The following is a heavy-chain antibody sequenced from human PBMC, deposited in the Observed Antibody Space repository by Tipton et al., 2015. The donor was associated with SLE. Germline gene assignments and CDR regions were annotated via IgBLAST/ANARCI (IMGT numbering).Heavy chain of an antibody. CDR3: ARDEYRYDTTGYHLLGHFDF. CDR1: GDSISSSSYY. D-gene: IGHD3-22*01. Sequence: TLSLTCIVSGDSISSSSYYWSWIRQSPGKGLEWIGEIDDSGSANYNPSLKSRVTISEGMSKNQFSLNLSSVTAADTAVYYCARDEYRYDTTGYHLLGHFDFWGQGTLVTVSS. J-gene: IGHJ4*02. CDR2: IDDSGSA. V-gene: IGHV4-39*07.